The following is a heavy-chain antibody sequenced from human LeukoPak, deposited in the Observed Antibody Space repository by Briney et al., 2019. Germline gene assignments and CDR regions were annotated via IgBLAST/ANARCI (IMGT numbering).Heavy chain of an antibody. V-gene: IGHV3-13*01. Sequence: GGSLRLSCAASGFTFSTYDMHWVRQVTGKGLEWVSAIGTGDDTYYLGSVKGRFTISRENAKNVLYLQMSSLRAEDTAVYYCAREIRETVVARHYYYGIDVWGQGTTVTVSS. D-gene: IGHD2-15*01. CDR3: AREIRETVVARHYYYGIDV. CDR1: GFTFSTYD. J-gene: IGHJ6*02. CDR2: IGTGDDT.